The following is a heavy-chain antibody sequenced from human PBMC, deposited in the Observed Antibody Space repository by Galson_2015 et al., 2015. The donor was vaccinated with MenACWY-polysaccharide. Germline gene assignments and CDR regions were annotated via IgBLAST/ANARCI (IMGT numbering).Heavy chain of an antibody. CDR2: ISSSSSYI. CDR3: ARDKGWYDFWSGYSFYY. J-gene: IGHJ4*02. Sequence: SLRLSCAASGFTFSSYSMNWVRQAPGKGLEWVSSISSSSSYIYYADSVKGRFTISRDNAKNSLYLQMNSLRAEDTAVYYCARDKGWYDFWSGYSFYYWGQGTLVTVSS. D-gene: IGHD3-3*01. V-gene: IGHV3-21*01. CDR1: GFTFSSYS.